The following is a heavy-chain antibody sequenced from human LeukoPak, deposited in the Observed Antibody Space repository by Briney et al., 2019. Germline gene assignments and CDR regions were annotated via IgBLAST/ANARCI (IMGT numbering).Heavy chain of an antibody. D-gene: IGHD3-10*01. V-gene: IGHV4-59*08. J-gene: IGHJ4*02. CDR1: GGSISSYY. Sequence: SETLSLTCTVSGGSISSYYWSWIRQPPGKGLEWIGYIYYSGSTNDNPSLKSRVTISVDTSKNQFSLKLSSVTAADTAVYYCARGGITWTYWGQGTLVTVSS. CDR3: ARGGITWTY. CDR2: IYYSGST.